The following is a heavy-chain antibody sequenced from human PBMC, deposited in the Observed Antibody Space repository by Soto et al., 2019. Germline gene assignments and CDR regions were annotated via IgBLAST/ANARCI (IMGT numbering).Heavy chain of an antibody. J-gene: IGHJ4*02. V-gene: IGHV1-69*13. CDR1: GRTFSSYA. D-gene: IGHD3-22*01. CDR3: ATYSDSSGYYYENY. CDR2: IIPIFVRA. Sequence: GASVKVSCKASGRTFSSYAISWVLQAPGQWLEWMGGIIPIFVRANYAQEVQGRVTSTAYEATSTAYLEPRSLRSEDTAWYSGATYSDSSGYYYENYWGQRTLVTVFS.